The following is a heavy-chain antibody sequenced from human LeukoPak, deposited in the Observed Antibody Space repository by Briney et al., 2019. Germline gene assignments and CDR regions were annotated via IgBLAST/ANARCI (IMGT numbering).Heavy chain of an antibody. Sequence: ASVKVSCKVSGYTLTELSMHWVRQAPGKGLEWMGGFDPEDGETIYAQKFQGRVTMTEDTSTDTAYMELSSLRSEDTAVYYCARSLGDPFLYYYYYMDVWGKGTTVTVSS. CDR1: GYTLTELS. CDR3: ARSLGDPFLYYYYYMDV. J-gene: IGHJ6*03. V-gene: IGHV1-24*01. D-gene: IGHD3-16*01. CDR2: FDPEDGET.